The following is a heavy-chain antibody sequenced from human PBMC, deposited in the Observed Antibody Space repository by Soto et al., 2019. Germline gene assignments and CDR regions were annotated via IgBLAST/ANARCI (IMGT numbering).Heavy chain of an antibody. CDR1: GYSFTSYW. CDR2: IDPSDSYT. Sequence: GESLKISCKGSGYSFTSYWISWVRQMPGKGLECMGRIDPSDSYTNYSPSFQGHVTTSADKSISTAYLHWSSLKASDTAMYYCASHPHLSGYYGMDVWGQGTTVTVSS. J-gene: IGHJ6*02. CDR3: ASHPHLSGYYGMDV. V-gene: IGHV5-10-1*01. D-gene: IGHD3-10*01.